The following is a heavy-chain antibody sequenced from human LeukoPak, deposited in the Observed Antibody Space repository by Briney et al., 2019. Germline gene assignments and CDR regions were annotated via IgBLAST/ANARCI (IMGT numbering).Heavy chain of an antibody. CDR1: GGSFSGYY. J-gene: IGHJ6*04. CDR3: FGESHYYGMDV. CDR2: ISTSGSTI. V-gene: IGHV3-11*04. D-gene: IGHD3-10*01. Sequence: LSLTCAVYGGSFSGYYWSWIRQPPGKGLEWVSYISTSGSTIYYADSVKGRFTISRDNAKNSLYLQMNSLRAEDTAVYYGFGESHYYGMDVWGKGTTVTVSS.